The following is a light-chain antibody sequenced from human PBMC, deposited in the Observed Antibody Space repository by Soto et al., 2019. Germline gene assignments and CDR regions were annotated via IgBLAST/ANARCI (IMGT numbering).Light chain of an antibody. CDR2: EVS. CDR1: TSDVGGYDF. V-gene: IGLV2-14*01. Sequence: QSALTQPASVSGSPGQSITISCTGTTSDVGGYDFVSWYQQHPGKAPKLIIYEVSNRPSGVSNRFSASKSGNTASLTISGLQAEDEADYFCSSYTNINTRACVFGTGTKLTVL. J-gene: IGLJ1*01. CDR3: SSYTNINTRACV.